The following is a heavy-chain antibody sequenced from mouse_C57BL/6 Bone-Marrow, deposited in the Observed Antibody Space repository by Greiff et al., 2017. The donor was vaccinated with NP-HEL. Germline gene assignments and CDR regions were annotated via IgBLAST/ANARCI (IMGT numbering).Heavy chain of an antibody. J-gene: IGHJ1*03. V-gene: IGHV3-6*01. Sequence: VQLQQSGPGLVKPSQSLSLTCSVTGYSITSGYYWNWIRQFPVNKLEWMGYISYDGSNNYNPSLKNRIAITRDTSKNQFFLKLNSVTTEDTATYYCAREGLPLYWYFDVWGTGTTVTVSS. CDR2: ISYDGSN. D-gene: IGHD2-2*01. CDR3: AREGLPLYWYFDV. CDR1: GYSITSGYY.